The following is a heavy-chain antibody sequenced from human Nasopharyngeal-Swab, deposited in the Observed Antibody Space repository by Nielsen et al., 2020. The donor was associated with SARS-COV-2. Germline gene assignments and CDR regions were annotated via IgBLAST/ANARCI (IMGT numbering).Heavy chain of an antibody. Sequence: GASLKISCAASGFTFSDYGMIWVRQAPGKGPEWISYISGGSGTIYYADSVKGRFTISRDNAKRSLYLQLNSLRAEDTAVYYCGQIGGYWGQGTLVSVSS. CDR3: GQIGGY. J-gene: IGHJ1*01. CDR2: ISGGSGTI. V-gene: IGHV3-48*04. D-gene: IGHD6-25*01. CDR1: GFTFSDYG.